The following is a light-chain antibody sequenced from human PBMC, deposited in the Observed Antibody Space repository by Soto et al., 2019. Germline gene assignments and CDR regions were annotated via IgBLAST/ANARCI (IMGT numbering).Light chain of an antibody. CDR2: DAS. CDR1: QSIGGN. J-gene: IGKJ3*01. Sequence: IVLTQSPATLSLSPGERATLSCRASQSIGGNLAWYQQKPGQAPRLLIYDASNRATGIPARFSGKGSGTDFTLTISSLEPEDFAVYYCQQRSNGPLFTFGPGTKLDIK. V-gene: IGKV3-11*01. CDR3: QQRSNGPLFT.